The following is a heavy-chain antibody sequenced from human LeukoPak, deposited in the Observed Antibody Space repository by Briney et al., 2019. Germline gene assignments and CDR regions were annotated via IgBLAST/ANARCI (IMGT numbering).Heavy chain of an antibody. CDR1: GFTFSSYA. CDR3: VLYGSPDY. D-gene: IGHD1-26*01. CDR2: ISGSGGST. Sequence: GGSLRLSCAASGFTFSSYAMTWVRQAPGKGLEWVSVISGSGGSTYYADSVKGRFTISRDNSKNTLYLQMNSLRAEDTALYYCVLYGSPDYWGQGTLVTVSS. J-gene: IGHJ4*02. V-gene: IGHV3-23*01.